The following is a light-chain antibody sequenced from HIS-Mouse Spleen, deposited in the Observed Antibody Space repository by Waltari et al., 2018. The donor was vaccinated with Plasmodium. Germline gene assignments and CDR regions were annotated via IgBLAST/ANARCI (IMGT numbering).Light chain of an antibody. CDR1: SSDVGGYNY. CDR3: SSYTSSSTHVV. CDR2: DVS. J-gene: IGLJ2*01. Sequence: QSALTQPASVSGSPGQSITISCTGTSSDVGGYNYVPWYQQHPGKAPKLMIYDVSYRPSGVSNRFSGSKSGNTASLTISGLQAEDEADYYCSSYTSSSTHVVFGGGTKLTVL. V-gene: IGLV2-14*03.